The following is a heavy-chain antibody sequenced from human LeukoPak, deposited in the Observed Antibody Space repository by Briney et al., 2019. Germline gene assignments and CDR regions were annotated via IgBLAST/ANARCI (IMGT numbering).Heavy chain of an antibody. CDR1: GFTFSAYW. V-gene: IGHV3-7*01. J-gene: IGHJ5*02. CDR3: ARDLSRVFDP. Sequence: PGGSLRLSCAASGFTFSAYWMSWVRQAPGKGLEWVSNIREDGSEKYYVDSVKGQFTTSRDNAKNSLFLQMDSLRAEDTAVYYCARDLSRVFDPWGQGTLVTVSS. CDR2: IREDGSEK.